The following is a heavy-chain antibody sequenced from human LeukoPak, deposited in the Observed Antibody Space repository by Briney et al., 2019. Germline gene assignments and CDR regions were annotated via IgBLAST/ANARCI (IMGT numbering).Heavy chain of an antibody. CDR2: IYYSGTT. CDR3: ARLRVTPVSRALDY. J-gene: IGHJ4*02. V-gene: IGHV4-39*01. CDR1: AGSISSGSFF. Sequence: SETLSLTCTVSAGSISSGSFFWGWIRQPPGKGLEWIGNIYYSGTTYYNPSLKSRVTISVDTSKIQFSLKLNSVTAADTAVYYCARLRVTPVSRALDYWGQGTLVTVSS. D-gene: IGHD2-21*02.